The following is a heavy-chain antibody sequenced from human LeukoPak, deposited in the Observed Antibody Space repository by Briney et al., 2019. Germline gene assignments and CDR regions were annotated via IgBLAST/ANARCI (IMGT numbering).Heavy chain of an antibody. J-gene: IGHJ5*02. Sequence: PSETLSLTCTVSGGSISSGGYYWSWIRQHPGKGLEWIGYIYYSGYTYYNPSLKSRVTISVDTSKNQFSLKLTSVTAADTAVYYCARVGIAARPSENWFDPWGQGTLVTVSS. D-gene: IGHD6-6*01. CDR3: ARVGIAARPSENWFDP. CDR2: IYYSGYT. CDR1: GGSISSGGYY. V-gene: IGHV4-31*03.